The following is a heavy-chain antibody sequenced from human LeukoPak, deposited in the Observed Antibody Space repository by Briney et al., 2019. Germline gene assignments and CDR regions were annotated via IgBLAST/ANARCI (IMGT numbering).Heavy chain of an antibody. CDR1: GYTLTELS. V-gene: IGHV1-24*01. D-gene: IGHD5-18*01. CDR3: ATELWIQLWPPPFAY. Sequence: ASVKVSCKVSGYTLTELSTHWVRQAPGKRLEWMGGFDPEDGETIYAQKFQGRVTMTEDTSTDTAYMELSSLRSEDTAVYYCATELWIQLWPPPFAYWGQGTLVTVSS. J-gene: IGHJ4*02. CDR2: FDPEDGET.